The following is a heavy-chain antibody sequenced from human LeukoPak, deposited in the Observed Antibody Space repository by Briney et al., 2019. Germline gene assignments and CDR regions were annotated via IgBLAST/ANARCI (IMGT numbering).Heavy chain of an antibody. J-gene: IGHJ4*02. V-gene: IGHV4-59*01. CDR3: ARAGANSGWWVGL. D-gene: IGHD6-19*01. CDR2: IYYSGTT. CDR1: GASITSYY. Sequence: SETLSLTCTVSGASITSYYWNWIRQSPGKGLEWIGYIYYSGTTNYSPSLKSRVTISVDTSKNQFSLKLNSVTAADTAVYYCARAGANSGWWVGLWGQGTLVTVSS.